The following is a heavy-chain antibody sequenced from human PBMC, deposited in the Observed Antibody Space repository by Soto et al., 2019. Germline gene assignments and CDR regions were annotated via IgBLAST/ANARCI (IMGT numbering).Heavy chain of an antibody. Sequence: XESLRVSCKCSGYSCTSYWISLVLQMPGKGLEWMGRIDPSDSYTNYSPSFQGHVTISADKSISTAYLQWSSLKASDTAIYYCATKPSYPPPTYGMDVWGQGTTVTVSS. D-gene: IGHD1-26*01. CDR2: IDPSDSYT. CDR1: GYSCTSYW. J-gene: IGHJ6*02. CDR3: ATKPSYPPPTYGMDV. V-gene: IGHV5-10-1*01.